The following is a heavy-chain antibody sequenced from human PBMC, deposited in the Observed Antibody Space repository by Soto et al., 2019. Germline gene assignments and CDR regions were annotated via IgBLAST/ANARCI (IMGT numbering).Heavy chain of an antibody. CDR2: INPSGGST. CDR3: ARDLGWELPPIYYYCGMDV. CDR1: GYTFTSHY. J-gene: IGHJ6*02. Sequence: QVQLVQSGAEVKKPGASVKVSCKASGYTFTSHYMHWVRQAPGQGLEWMGIINPSGGSTRYAQKLQGGVNMNRDTSSNTVYMGLSSLRSEDTAVYSCARDLGWELPPIYYYCGMDVWGQGTTVTVSS. D-gene: IGHD1-26*01. V-gene: IGHV1-46*01.